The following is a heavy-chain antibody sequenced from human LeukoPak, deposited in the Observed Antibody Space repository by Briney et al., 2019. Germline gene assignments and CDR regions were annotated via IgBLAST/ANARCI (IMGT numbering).Heavy chain of an antibody. CDR1: GGSISSSSYY. D-gene: IGHD7-27*01. CDR2: IYYSGST. Sequence: SETLSLTCTVSGGSISSSSYYWGWIRQPPGKGLEWIGSIYYSGSTYYNPSLKSRVTISLDTSKNQFSLKLNSVAAADTAVYYCARDLGTTIDYWGQGTLVTVSS. CDR3: ARDLGTTIDY. V-gene: IGHV4-39*07. J-gene: IGHJ4*02.